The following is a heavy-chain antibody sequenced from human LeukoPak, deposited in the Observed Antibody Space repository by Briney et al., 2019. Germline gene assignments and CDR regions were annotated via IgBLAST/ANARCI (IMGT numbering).Heavy chain of an antibody. J-gene: IGHJ2*01. Sequence: GGSLRLSCAASGFTFSSSAMSWVRQAPGKGLEWVSAISNNGGYTYYADSVQGRFTISRDNSKNTLYLQMNSLRAEDTAVYYCARVKRSSFTGGWYFDLWGRGTLVTVSS. CDR1: GFTFSSSA. CDR2: ISNNGGYT. V-gene: IGHV3-23*01. D-gene: IGHD6-6*01. CDR3: ARVKRSSFTGGWYFDL.